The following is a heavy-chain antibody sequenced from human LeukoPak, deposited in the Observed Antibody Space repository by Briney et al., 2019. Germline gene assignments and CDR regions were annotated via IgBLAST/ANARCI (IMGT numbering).Heavy chain of an antibody. Sequence: GGSLRLSCAASGFTFTKFWMHWVRQAPGRGLVWVSRVKDDGISTLYADSVRGRFTISRDNAKNTLYLQMDSLRADDTALYYCATGPYAAFEMWGQGTMVTVSS. V-gene: IGHV3-74*01. CDR3: ATGPYAAFEM. D-gene: IGHD2-2*01. J-gene: IGHJ3*02. CDR1: GFTFTKFW. CDR2: VKDDGIST.